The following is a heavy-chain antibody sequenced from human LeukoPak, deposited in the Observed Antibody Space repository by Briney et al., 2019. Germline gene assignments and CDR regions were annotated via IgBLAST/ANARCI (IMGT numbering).Heavy chain of an antibody. J-gene: IGHJ3*02. CDR1: GYTFTSYY. V-gene: IGHV1-46*01. CDR2: INPSGGST. Sequence: ASVKVSCKASGYTFTSYYMHWVRQAPGQGLEWMGIINPSGGSTSYAQKFQGRVTMTRDMSTSTVYMELSSLRPEDTAVYYCAGPNLAMSDAFDIWGQGTMVTVSS. CDR3: AGPNLAMSDAFDI.